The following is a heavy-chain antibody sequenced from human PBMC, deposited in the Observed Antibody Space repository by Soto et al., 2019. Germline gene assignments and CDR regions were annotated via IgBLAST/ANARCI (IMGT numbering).Heavy chain of an antibody. CDR2: IWYDGSNK. J-gene: IGHJ5*02. D-gene: IGHD4-4*01. V-gene: IGHV3-33*01. Sequence: QVQLVESGGGVVQPGRSLRLSCAASGFTFSSYGMHWVRQAPGKGLDWVAVIWYDGSNKYYADSVKGRFTISRDNSKNTLYLQMNSVRDEDTAVYYCARESGALTVTRYNWFDPWGQGTLVTVSS. CDR1: GFTFSSYG. CDR3: ARESGALTVTRYNWFDP.